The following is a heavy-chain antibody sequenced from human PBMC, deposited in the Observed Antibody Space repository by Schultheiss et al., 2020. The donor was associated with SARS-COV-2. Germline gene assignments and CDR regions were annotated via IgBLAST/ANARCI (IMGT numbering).Heavy chain of an antibody. V-gene: IGHV1-69*13. J-gene: IGHJ6*02. CDR3: ARDYGGRGYGDYGRSNVYYYYGMDV. Sequence: SVKVSCKASGGTFSSYAISWVRQAPGQGLEWMGGIIPIFGTANYAQKFQGRVTITADESTSTAYMELSSLRSEDTAVYYCARDYGGRGYGDYGRSNVYYYYGMDVWGQGTTVTVSS. CDR2: IIPIFGTA. D-gene: IGHD4-17*01. CDR1: GGTFSSYA.